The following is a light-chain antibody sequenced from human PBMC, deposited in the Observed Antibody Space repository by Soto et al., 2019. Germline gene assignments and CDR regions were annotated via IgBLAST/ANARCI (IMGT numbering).Light chain of an antibody. CDR3: SSYTGSNIV. CDR1: ISDVGGYNY. V-gene: IGLV2-14*01. Sequence: QSALTQPASVSGSPGQSITISCTGTISDVGGYNYVSWYQQHPGKAPKFMIYEVSNRPSGVSSRFSGSKSGNTASLTISGLQAEDEATYYCSSYTGSNIVFGGETQLTVL. J-gene: IGLJ3*02. CDR2: EVS.